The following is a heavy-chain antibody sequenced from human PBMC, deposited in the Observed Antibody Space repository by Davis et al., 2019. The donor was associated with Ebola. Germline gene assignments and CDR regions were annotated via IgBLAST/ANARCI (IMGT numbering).Heavy chain of an antibody. V-gene: IGHV4-34*01. CDR1: GGSFSGYY. D-gene: IGHD2-2*01. Sequence: PSETLSLTCAVYGGSFSGYYWSWIRQPPGKGLEWIGEINHSGSTNYNPSLKSRVTISVDTSKNQFSLKLSSVTAADTAVYYCATPLGYCSSTSCPAGYYYGMDVWGQGTTVTVSS. CDR3: ATPLGYCSSTSCPAGYYYGMDV. J-gene: IGHJ6*02. CDR2: INHSGST.